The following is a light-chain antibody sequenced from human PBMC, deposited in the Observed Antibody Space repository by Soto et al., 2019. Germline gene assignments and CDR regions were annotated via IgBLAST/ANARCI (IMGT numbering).Light chain of an antibody. V-gene: IGLV2-14*02. Sequence: QSVLTQPASVSGSPGQSITISCTGTSSDVGSYNLVSWYQQHPGRTPRLIIYEVSNRPSGISNRFSGSKSGNTASLTISGLQAADEADYYCCSYTRSSALLFGTGTKVTVL. CDR1: SSDVGSYNL. CDR2: EVS. J-gene: IGLJ1*01. CDR3: CSYTRSSALL.